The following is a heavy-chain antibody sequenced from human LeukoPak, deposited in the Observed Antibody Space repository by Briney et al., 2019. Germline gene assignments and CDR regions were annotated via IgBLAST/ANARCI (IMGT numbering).Heavy chain of an antibody. CDR3: ARVVEMATIDY. CDR1: GGSISSYY. CDR2: IYYSGST. J-gene: IGHJ4*02. Sequence: SETLSPTCTVPGGSISSYYWSWIRQPPGKGLEWIGYIYYSGSTNYNPSLKSRATISVDTSKNQFSLKLSSVTAADTAVYYCARVVEMATIDYWGQGTLVTVSS. D-gene: IGHD5-24*01. V-gene: IGHV4-59*01.